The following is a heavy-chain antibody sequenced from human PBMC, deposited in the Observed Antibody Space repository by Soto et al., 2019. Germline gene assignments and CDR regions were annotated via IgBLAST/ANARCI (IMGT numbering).Heavy chain of an antibody. CDR1: GFTFCSYA. V-gene: IGHV3-23*01. J-gene: IGHJ4*02. CDR3: AKGSSGLRFLEWLSPHDY. D-gene: IGHD3-3*01. Sequence: GGSPRLSCAAPGFTFCSYAMSWVRPAPGKGVEWVSAISGSGVSTYYADSVKGRFTISRDNSKNTLYLQMNSLRAEDTAVYYCAKGSSGLRFLEWLSPHDYWGQGTLVTVSS. CDR2: ISGSGVST.